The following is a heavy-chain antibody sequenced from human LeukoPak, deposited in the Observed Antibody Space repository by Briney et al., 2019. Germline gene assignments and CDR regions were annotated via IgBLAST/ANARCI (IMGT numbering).Heavy chain of an antibody. CDR2: INQGGREK. D-gene: IGHD5-12*01. J-gene: IGHJ4*02. V-gene: IGHV3-7*01. Sequence: PGGSLRLSCAASGFTVSSNYMSWVRQAPGKGLEWLANINQGGREKYYMDSVKGRFTVSRDNAKNSLYLQMNSLRAEDTAVYYCARRKFYSAYDPFESWGQGTLVTVSS. CDR1: GFTVSSNY. CDR3: ARRKFYSAYDPFES.